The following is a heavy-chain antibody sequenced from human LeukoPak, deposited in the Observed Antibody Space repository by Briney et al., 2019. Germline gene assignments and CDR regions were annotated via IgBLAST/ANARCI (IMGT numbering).Heavy chain of an antibody. V-gene: IGHV4-34*01. Sequence: SETLSLTCAVYGGSFSGYYWSWIRQPPGKGLEWIGEINHSGSTNYNPSLKSRVTISVDTSKNQFSLKLSSVTAADTAVYYCAGGGLERPGAYWDQGTLVTVSS. CDR2: INHSGST. D-gene: IGHD1-1*01. CDR1: GGSFSGYY. J-gene: IGHJ4*02. CDR3: AGGGLERPGAY.